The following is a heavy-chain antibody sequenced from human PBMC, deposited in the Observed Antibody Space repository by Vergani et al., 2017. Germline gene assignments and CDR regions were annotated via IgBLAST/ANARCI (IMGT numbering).Heavy chain of an antibody. J-gene: IGHJ5*02. CDR1: GGSISRYY. V-gene: IGHV4-59*01. Sequence: QVQLQESGPGLVKPSETLSLTCTVSGGSISRYYWSWIRQPPGKGLEWIGYIYYSGSTNYNPSLKSRVTISVDTSKNQFSLKLSSVTAADTAVYYCARVVSFGVVRVGWFDPWGQGTLVTVSS. D-gene: IGHD3-3*01. CDR3: ARVVSFGVVRVGWFDP. CDR2: IYYSGST.